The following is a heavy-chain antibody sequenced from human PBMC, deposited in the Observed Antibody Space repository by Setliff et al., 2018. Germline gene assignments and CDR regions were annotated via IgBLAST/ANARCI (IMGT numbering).Heavy chain of an antibody. Sequence: GSLRLSCAASGFTFSTYGLNWVRQAPGKGLEWIATVHHSGAAPYTPSLKSRLTISVDTSKNQFSLKLSSVTAADTAVYYCAKAGGYNFADWGQGTLVTVSS. J-gene: IGHJ4*02. D-gene: IGHD1-1*01. V-gene: IGHV4-34*01. CDR3: AKAGGYNFAD. CDR1: GFTFSTYG. CDR2: VHHSGAA.